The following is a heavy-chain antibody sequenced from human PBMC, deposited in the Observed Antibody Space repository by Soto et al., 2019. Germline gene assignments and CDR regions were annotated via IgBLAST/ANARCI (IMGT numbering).Heavy chain of an antibody. CDR2: IKTDGTST. D-gene: IGHD3-10*01. CDR1: GFSFSDYW. Sequence: EVQLVESVGGLVQPGGSLRLSCAASGFSFSDYWIHWVRQAPEKGLEWVSRIKTDGTSTDYADSVKGRFTISRDNAKNTLYLQMNSLSAEDTAVYYCAKREGNTYGLFHWGQGTLVTVSS. CDR3: AKREGNTYGLFH. V-gene: IGHV3-74*01. J-gene: IGHJ4*02.